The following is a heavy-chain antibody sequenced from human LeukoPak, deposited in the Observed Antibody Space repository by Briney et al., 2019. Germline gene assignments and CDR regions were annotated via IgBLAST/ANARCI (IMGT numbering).Heavy chain of an antibody. CDR2: INHSGST. D-gene: IGHD1-1*01. CDR3: AREGTTGRNLNWFDS. J-gene: IGHJ5*01. V-gene: IGHV4-34*01. CDR1: GGSFSGYY. Sequence: SETLSLTRAVYGGSFSGYYWSWIRQPPGKGLEWIGEINHSGSTNYNPSLKSRVTISVDTSKNQFSLKLSSVTAADTAVYYCAREGTTGRNLNWFDSWGQGTLVTVSS.